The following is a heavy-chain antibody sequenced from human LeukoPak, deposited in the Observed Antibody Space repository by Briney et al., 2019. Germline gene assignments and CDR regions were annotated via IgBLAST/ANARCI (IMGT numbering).Heavy chain of an antibody. Sequence: GGSLRLSCAASGFTFSNYNMNWVRQAPGKGLEWVSSISSSSSYIYYADSVKGRFTISRDNAKNSLFLQMNSLRAEDTAVYYCARDEGDIARYYFDYWGQGTLVTVSS. J-gene: IGHJ4*02. V-gene: IGHV3-21*01. D-gene: IGHD2-15*01. CDR1: GFTFSNYN. CDR2: ISSSSSYI. CDR3: ARDEGDIARYYFDY.